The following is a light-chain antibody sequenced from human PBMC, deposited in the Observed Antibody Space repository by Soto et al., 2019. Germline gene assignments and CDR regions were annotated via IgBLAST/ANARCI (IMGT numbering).Light chain of an antibody. J-gene: IGLJ2*01. CDR2: DVS. V-gene: IGLV2-11*01. CDR1: SSDVGGYNF. CDR3: CSYAGTYIYVF. Sequence: QSVLTQPRSVSGSPGQSVTISCTGTSSDVGGYNFVSWYQHHPGKAPKVLIYDVSKRPSGVPDRFSGSKSGNTASLTISGLQAEDEADYHCCSYAGTYIYVFFGGGTRVTVL.